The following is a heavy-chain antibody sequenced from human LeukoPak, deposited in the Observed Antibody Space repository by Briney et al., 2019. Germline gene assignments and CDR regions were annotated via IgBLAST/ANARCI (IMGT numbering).Heavy chain of an antibody. CDR2: ISWNSGSI. V-gene: IGHV3-9*01. CDR3: AKAFMITFGSPDAFDI. Sequence: GRSLRLSCAASGFTFDDYAMHWVRQAPGKGLEWVSGISWNSGSIGYADSVKGRFTISRDNAKNSLYLQMNSLRAEDTALYYCAKAFMITFGSPDAFDIWGQGTMVTVSS. CDR1: GFTFDDYA. D-gene: IGHD3-16*01. J-gene: IGHJ3*02.